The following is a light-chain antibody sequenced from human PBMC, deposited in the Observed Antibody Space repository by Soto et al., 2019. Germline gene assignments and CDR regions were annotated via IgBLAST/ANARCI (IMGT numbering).Light chain of an antibody. J-gene: IGKJ5*01. CDR2: DAS. CDR3: QQRGNWPIT. V-gene: IGKV3-11*01. CDR1: QSVSSY. Sequence: EIVLTQSPATLSLSPGERATLSCRASQSVSSYLAWYQQKPGQAPRLLIYDASNSATGIPARFSGSGSGTAFTLTISSLEPEDFAVYYCQQRGNWPITFGQGTRLEIK.